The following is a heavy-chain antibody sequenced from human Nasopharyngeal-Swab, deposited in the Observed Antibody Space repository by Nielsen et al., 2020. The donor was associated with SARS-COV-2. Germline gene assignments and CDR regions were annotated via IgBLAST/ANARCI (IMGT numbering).Heavy chain of an antibody. CDR2: ISSSGSTI. J-gene: IGHJ6*02. D-gene: IGHD3-10*01. CDR1: GFTFSSYS. V-gene: IGHV3-48*04. Sequence: GGSLRLSCAASGFTFSSYSMNWVRQAPGKGLEWVSYISSSGSTIYYADSVKGRFTISRDNAKNSLYLQMNSLRAEDTAVYYCARGMWFRELSTTFYYYGMDVWGQGTTVTVSS. CDR3: ARGMWFRELSTTFYYYGMDV.